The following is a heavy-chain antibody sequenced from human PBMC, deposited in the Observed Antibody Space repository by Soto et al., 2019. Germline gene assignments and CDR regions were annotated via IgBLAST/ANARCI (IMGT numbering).Heavy chain of an antibody. J-gene: IGHJ4*02. CDR3: AREMGTYYYDSSGYFPLDY. D-gene: IGHD3-22*01. Sequence: SETLSLTCTVSGGSISSYYWSWIRQPAGKGLEWIGRIYTSGSTNYNPSLKSRVTMSIDTSKNQFSLKLSSVTAADTAVYYRAREMGTYYYDSSGYFPLDYWGQGTLVTVSS. CDR1: GGSISSYY. CDR2: IYTSGST. V-gene: IGHV4-4*07.